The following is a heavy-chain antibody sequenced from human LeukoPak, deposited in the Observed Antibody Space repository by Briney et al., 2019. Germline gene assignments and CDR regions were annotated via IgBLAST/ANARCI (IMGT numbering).Heavy chain of an antibody. Sequence: ASVKVSCKASGYTFTSYGISWVRQAPGQGLEWMGWISAYNGNTNYAQKLQGRVTMTTDTSTSTAYMELRGLRSDDTAVYYCARARIAAATGWFDPWGQGTLVTVSS. D-gene: IGHD6-13*01. V-gene: IGHV1-18*01. J-gene: IGHJ5*02. CDR2: ISAYNGNT. CDR3: ARARIAAATGWFDP. CDR1: GYTFTSYG.